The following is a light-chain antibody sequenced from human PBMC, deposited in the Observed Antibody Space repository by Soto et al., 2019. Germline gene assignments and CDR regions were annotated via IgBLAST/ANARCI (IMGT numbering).Light chain of an antibody. Sequence: IVMTQSPDSLAVSLGERATINCKSSQSVLYSSNNKNYLAWYQQKPGQPPKLLIYWASTRESGVPDRFSGSGSGTDFTLTISSLQAEDVAVSYCQQYYSTPLTFGGGTKVDIK. V-gene: IGKV4-1*01. CDR3: QQYYSTPLT. CDR2: WAS. J-gene: IGKJ4*01. CDR1: QSVLYSSNNKNY.